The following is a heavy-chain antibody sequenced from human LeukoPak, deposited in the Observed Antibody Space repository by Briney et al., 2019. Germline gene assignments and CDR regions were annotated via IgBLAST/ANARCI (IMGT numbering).Heavy chain of an antibody. CDR1: GFTFDDYA. CDR2: ISWNSGSI. D-gene: IGHD6-19*01. J-gene: IGHJ5*02. CDR3: AKGGYSSGWTGWFDP. V-gene: IGHV3-9*01. Sequence: PGGSLRLTCAASGFTFDDYAMHWVRQAPGKGREGVSGISWNSGSIGYADSVKGRFTISRDNAKNSLYLQMNSLRAEDTALYYCAKGGYSSGWTGWFDPWGQGTLVTVSS.